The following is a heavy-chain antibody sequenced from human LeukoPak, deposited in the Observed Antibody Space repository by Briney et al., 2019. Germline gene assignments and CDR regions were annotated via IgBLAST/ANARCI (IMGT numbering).Heavy chain of an antibody. V-gene: IGHV4-59*01. J-gene: IGHJ5*02. D-gene: IGHD3-10*01. CDR3: AGQRGFGELFDP. Sequence: PSETLSLTCTVSGGSISSYYWSWIRQPPGKGLEWIGYIYYSGSTNYNPSLKSRVTISVDTSKNQFSLKLSSVTAADTAVYYCAGQRGFGELFDPWGQGTLVTVSS. CDR1: GGSISSYY. CDR2: IYYSGST.